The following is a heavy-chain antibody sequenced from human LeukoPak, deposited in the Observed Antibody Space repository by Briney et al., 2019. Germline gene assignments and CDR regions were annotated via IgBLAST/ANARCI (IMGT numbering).Heavy chain of an antibody. CDR2: IIPIFGTA. CDR1: GGTFSSYA. CDR3: ARDLLGSGSYYKEFDP. J-gene: IGHJ5*02. V-gene: IGHV1-69*13. D-gene: IGHD3-10*01. Sequence: GASVTVSCTASGGTFSSYAISWVRRAPGQGLEWMGGIIPIFGTANYAQKFQGRVTITADESTSTAYMELSSLRSEDTAVYYCARDLLGSGSYYKEFDPWGQGTLVTVSS.